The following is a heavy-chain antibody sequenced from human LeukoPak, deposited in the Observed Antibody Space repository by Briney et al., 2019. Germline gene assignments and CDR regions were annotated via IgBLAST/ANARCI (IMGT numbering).Heavy chain of an antibody. CDR1: GGSISSGSYY. CDR2: IYTSGST. CDR3: ARKTRGDAFDI. V-gene: IGHV4-61*02. Sequence: SETLSLTCTVSGGSISSGSYYWSWIRQPAGKGLEWIGRIYTSGSTNYNPSLKSRVTISVDTSKNQFSLKLSSVTAADTAVYYCARKTRGDAFDIWGQGTMVTVSS. J-gene: IGHJ3*02.